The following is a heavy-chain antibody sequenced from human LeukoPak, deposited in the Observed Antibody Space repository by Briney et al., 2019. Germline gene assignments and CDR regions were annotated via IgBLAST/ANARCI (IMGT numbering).Heavy chain of an antibody. CDR1: GFTFSSYA. Sequence: PGGSLRLSCAASGFTFSSYAMSWVRQAPGKGLEWVSAISGSGGSTYYADSVKGRFTISRDNSKNTLYLQMNSLRAEDTAVYYCARTEGENQVSWVVPAATRYYFDYWGQGTLVTVSS. J-gene: IGHJ4*02. V-gene: IGHV3-23*01. D-gene: IGHD2-2*01. CDR3: ARTEGENQVSWVVPAATRYYFDY. CDR2: ISGSGGST.